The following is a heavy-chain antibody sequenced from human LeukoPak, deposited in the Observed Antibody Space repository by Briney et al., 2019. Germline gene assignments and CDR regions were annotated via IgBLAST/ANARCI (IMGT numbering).Heavy chain of an antibody. CDR3: ARTSSSGLVGGYYFDY. V-gene: IGHV4-38-2*02. J-gene: IGHJ4*02. D-gene: IGHD6-19*01. Sequence: SETLSLTCTVSGYFISSGYYWGWLRHPPGEGLQWIGSIHHSGSTYYNSSLKSRVTISVDTSKNQFSLKLSSVTAADTAVYYCARTSSSGLVGGYYFDYWGQGTLVTVSS. CDR1: GYFISSGYY. CDR2: IHHSGST.